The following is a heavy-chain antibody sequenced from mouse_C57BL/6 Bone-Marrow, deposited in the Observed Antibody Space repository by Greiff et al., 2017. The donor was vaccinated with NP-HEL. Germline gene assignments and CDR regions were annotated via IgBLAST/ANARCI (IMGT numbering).Heavy chain of an antibody. D-gene: IGHD2-3*01. V-gene: IGHV1-84*01. Sequence: VQLQQSGPELVKPGASVKISCKASGYTFTDYYINWVKQRPGQGLEWIGWIYPGSGNTKYNEKFKGKATLTVDTSSSTAYMQLSSLTSEDSAVDVCAREEARDGYYEYYYAMDYWGQGTSVTVSA. J-gene: IGHJ4*01. CDR1: GYTFTDYY. CDR2: IYPGSGNT. CDR3: AREEARDGYYEYYYAMDY.